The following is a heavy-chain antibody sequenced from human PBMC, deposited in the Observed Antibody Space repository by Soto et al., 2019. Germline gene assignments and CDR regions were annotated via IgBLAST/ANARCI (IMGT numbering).Heavy chain of an antibody. Sequence: KLSETLSLTCSVSGGSVSDKTYYWSWIRQPPGKRLEWIGCVYYSGTTNYNPSLKSRVTISVDLSKNRFSLRLSSVTTADTALYYCARTTAVPNTLRSRYFFDYWGQGTLVTVSS. V-gene: IGHV4-61*01. D-gene: IGHD4-17*01. CDR3: ARTTAVPNTLRSRYFFDY. CDR2: VYYSGTT. CDR1: GGSVSDKTYY. J-gene: IGHJ4*02.